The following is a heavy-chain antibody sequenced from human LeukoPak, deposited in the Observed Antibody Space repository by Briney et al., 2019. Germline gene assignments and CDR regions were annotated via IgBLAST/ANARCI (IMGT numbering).Heavy chain of an antibody. V-gene: IGHV4-34*01. Sequence: SETLSLTCAVYGGSFSGYYWSWVRQPPGKGLEWIGEINHSGSTNYNPSLKSRVTISVDTSKNQFSLKLSSVTAADTAVYYCARYLPAAIDYWGQGTLVTVSS. J-gene: IGHJ4*02. CDR3: ARYLPAAIDY. CDR1: GGSFSGYY. D-gene: IGHD2-2*01. CDR2: INHSGST.